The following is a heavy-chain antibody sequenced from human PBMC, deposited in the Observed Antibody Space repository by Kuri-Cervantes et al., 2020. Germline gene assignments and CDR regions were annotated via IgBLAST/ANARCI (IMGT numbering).Heavy chain of an antibody. D-gene: IGHD4-17*01. CDR3: ARGGRGDYFI. CDR2: INHSGST. CDR1: GGSFSGYY. V-gene: IGHV4-34*01. Sequence: GSLTLSCAVYGGSFSGYYWSWIRQPPGKGLEWIGEINHSGSTNYNPSLKSRVTISVDTSKNQFPLKLSSVTAADTAVYYCARGGRGDYFIWGQGTLVTVSS. J-gene: IGHJ4*02.